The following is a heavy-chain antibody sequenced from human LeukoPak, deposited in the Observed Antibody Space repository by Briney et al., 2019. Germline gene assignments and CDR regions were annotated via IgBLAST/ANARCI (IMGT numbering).Heavy chain of an antibody. D-gene: IGHD3-22*01. J-gene: IGHJ4*02. Sequence: GGSLRLSCAASGFIFSSYAMTWVRQAPGKGLEWVSYISSSGTTIYYADSVKGRFTISRDNAKNSLYLQMNSLRAEDTAVYYCARDNYDSSTPYYFDYWGQGTLVTVSS. CDR1: GFIFSSYA. V-gene: IGHV3-48*03. CDR3: ARDNYDSSTPYYFDY. CDR2: ISSSGTTI.